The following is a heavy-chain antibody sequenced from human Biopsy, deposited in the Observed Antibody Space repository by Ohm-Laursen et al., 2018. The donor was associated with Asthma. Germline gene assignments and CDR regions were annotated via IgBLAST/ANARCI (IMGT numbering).Heavy chain of an antibody. D-gene: IGHD3-16*02. Sequence: SLRLSCVASGFTFISYAMHWVRQAPGKGLEWVAVISYDGSNKYYADSVKGRFTISRDNSKNTLYLQMNSLRAEDTAVYYCARDLHPTNHLGELSEGFDYWGQGTLVTVSS. J-gene: IGHJ4*02. CDR1: GFTFISYA. CDR3: ARDLHPTNHLGELSEGFDY. CDR2: ISYDGSNK. V-gene: IGHV3-30-3*01.